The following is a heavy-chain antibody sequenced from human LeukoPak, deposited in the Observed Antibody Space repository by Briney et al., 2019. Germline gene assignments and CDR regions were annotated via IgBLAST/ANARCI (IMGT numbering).Heavy chain of an antibody. Sequence: SETLSLTCAVYNGSFSGYYWSWIRQPPGKGLEWIGEINHSGSTNYNPSLKSRVTISVDTSKNQFFLKLSSVTAADTAVYYCAREVGYYGSGSYGPWGQGTLVTVSS. CDR1: NGSFSGYY. CDR2: INHSGST. CDR3: AREVGYYGSGSYGP. J-gene: IGHJ5*02. D-gene: IGHD3-10*01. V-gene: IGHV4-34*01.